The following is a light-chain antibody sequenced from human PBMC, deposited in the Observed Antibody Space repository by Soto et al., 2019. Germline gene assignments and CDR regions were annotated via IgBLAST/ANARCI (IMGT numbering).Light chain of an antibody. V-gene: IGKV3D-15*01. CDR3: QQYDSWPLT. J-gene: IGKJ4*01. CDR1: HSVDSN. CDR2: GAA. Sequence: EVVMTQSPGTLSVSTGEGATLSCRASHSVDSNLAWYQQKPGQAPRLLMYGAATRPSGIPDRFSGSGSGTEFTLTISSLQSEDFAVYYCQQYDSWPLTFGGGTKGEIK.